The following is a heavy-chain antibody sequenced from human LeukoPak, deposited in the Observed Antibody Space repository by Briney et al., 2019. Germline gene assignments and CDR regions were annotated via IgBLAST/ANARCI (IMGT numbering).Heavy chain of an antibody. J-gene: IGHJ6*03. CDR3: ARDNWNYHGYYYYMDV. CDR2: TYYRSKWYN. D-gene: IGHD1-7*01. Sequence: SQTLSLTCAISGDSVSSNSAAWNWIRQSPSRGLEWLGRTYYRSKWYNDYAVSVKSRITINPDTSKNQFSLQLNSVTPEDTAAYYCARDNWNYHGYYYYMDVWGKGTTVTVSS. CDR1: GDSVSSNSAA. V-gene: IGHV6-1*01.